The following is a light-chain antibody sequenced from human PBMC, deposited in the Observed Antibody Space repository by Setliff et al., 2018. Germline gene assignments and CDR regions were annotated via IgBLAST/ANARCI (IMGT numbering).Light chain of an antibody. CDR3: AAWDDSLLGEV. J-gene: IGLJ1*01. Sequence: QSVLTQPPSASGTPGQRVTISCSGSSSNIGRYTVNWYQQLPGTAPKLLIYTNSQRPSGVPDRFSGSKSGTSGSLAISGLQSEDEADYYCAAWDDSLLGEVFGTGTKVTVL. CDR2: TNS. V-gene: IGLV1-44*01. CDR1: SSNIGRYT.